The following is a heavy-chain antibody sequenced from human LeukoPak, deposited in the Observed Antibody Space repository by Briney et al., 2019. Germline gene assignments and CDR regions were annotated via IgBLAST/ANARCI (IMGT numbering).Heavy chain of an antibody. Sequence: SETLSLTCTVSGGSISSGSYYWSWIRQPAGKGLEWIGYIYYSGSTNYNPSLKSRVTISVDTSKNQFSLKLSSVTAADTAVYYCARGVMGYWYAFDIWGQGTMVTVSS. CDR3: ARGVMGYWYAFDI. CDR2: IYYSGST. D-gene: IGHD2-15*01. V-gene: IGHV4-61*10. J-gene: IGHJ3*02. CDR1: GGSISSGSYY.